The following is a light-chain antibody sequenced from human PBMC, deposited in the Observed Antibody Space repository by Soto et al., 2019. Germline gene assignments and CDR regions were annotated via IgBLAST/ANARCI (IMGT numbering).Light chain of an antibody. CDR2: DAS. CDR3: QQYNNWPQT. CDR1: QSVSSS. V-gene: IGKV3-11*01. J-gene: IGKJ1*01. Sequence: EIVLTQSPATLSLSPVERATLYCRASQSVSSSLVWYQQKPGQAPRLLIYDASNRATGIPARFSGSGSGTEFTLTISSLQSEDFAEYHCQQYNNWPQTVGQGTKV.